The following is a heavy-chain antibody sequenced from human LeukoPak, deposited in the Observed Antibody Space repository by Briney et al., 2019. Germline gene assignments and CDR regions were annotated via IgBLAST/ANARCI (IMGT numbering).Heavy chain of an antibody. CDR1: GFTFSSYG. D-gene: IGHD3-10*01. Sequence: GRSLRLSCAASGFTFSSYGMHWVRQAPSKGLEWVAVISYDGSNKYYADSVKGRFTISRDNSKNTLYLQMNSLRAEDTAVYYCAKEFGAFGDYWGQGTLVTVSS. CDR3: AKEFGAFGDY. J-gene: IGHJ4*02. V-gene: IGHV3-30*18. CDR2: ISYDGSNK.